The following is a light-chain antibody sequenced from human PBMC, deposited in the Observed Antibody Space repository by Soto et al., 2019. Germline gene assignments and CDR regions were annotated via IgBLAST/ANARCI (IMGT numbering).Light chain of an antibody. CDR3: SSYTSSSTLVV. Sequence: QSMLTQPASVSGSPGQSITISCTGTSSDVGGYNYVSWYQQHPGTAPKLIISEVSSRPSGVSNRFSGSKSGNTASLTISGLQAEDEADYYCSSYTSSSTLVVFGGGTKLTVL. CDR1: SSDVGGYNY. CDR2: EVS. J-gene: IGLJ2*01. V-gene: IGLV2-14*01.